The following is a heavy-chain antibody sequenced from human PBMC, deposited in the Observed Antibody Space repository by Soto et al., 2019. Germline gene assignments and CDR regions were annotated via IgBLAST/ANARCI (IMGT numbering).Heavy chain of an antibody. CDR3: AKDYSDWHYDYYYYGMDV. Sequence: QVQLVESGGGVVQPGRSLRLSCAASGFTFSSYGMHWVRQAPGKGLEWVAVISYDGSNKYYADSVKGRFTISRDNSKYALYLQMNSLRAEDTAVDYWAKDYSDWHYDYYYYGMDVWGQGTTVTVSS. D-gene: IGHD1-7*01. J-gene: IGHJ6*02. CDR1: GFTFSSYG. CDR2: ISYDGSNK. V-gene: IGHV3-30*18.